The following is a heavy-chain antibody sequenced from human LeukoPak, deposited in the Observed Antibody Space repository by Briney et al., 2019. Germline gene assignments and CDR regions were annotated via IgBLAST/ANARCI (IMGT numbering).Heavy chain of an antibody. V-gene: IGHV3-30*18. CDR2: IWYGGSNK. CDR3: AKAGRNWNMYYFDY. Sequence: GRSLRLSCAASGFTFSSYGMHWVRQAPGKGLEWVAVIWYGGSNKYYADSVKGRFTISRDNSKNTLYLQMNSLRAEDTAVYYCAKAGRNWNMYYFDYWGQGTLVTVSS. D-gene: IGHD1/OR15-1a*01. J-gene: IGHJ4*02. CDR1: GFTFSSYG.